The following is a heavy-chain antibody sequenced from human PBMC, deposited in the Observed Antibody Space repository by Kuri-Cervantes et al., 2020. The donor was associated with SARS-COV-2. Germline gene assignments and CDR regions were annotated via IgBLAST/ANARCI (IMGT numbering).Heavy chain of an antibody. CDR3: ARGFKQSNGVDY. Sequence: GESLKISCAASGITVSTNYMNWVRQAPGKGLEWVSSISSSSSYIYYADSVKGRFTISRDNAKNSLYLQMNSLRAEDTAVYYCARGFKQSNGVDYWGQGTLVTVSS. CDR1: GITVSTNY. V-gene: IGHV3-21*01. J-gene: IGHJ4*02. D-gene: IGHD2-8*01. CDR2: ISSSSSYI.